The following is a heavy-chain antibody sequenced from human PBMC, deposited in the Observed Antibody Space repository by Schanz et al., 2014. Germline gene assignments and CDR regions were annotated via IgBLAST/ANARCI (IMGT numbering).Heavy chain of an antibody. D-gene: IGHD3-22*01. CDR3: ARVHHYDPSGWGYFDY. J-gene: IGHJ4*02. V-gene: IGHV3-66*01. Sequence: EVQLLDSGGGLVQPGGSLRLSCAVSGFTVSSNHMSWVRQAPGKGLEWVSVIYRGIGAYYADSVKDRFTVSRDNSKNTVYLQMNRLRAEDTAVYYCARVHHYDPSGWGYFDYWGQGALVTVSS. CDR1: GFTVSSNH. CDR2: IYRGIGA.